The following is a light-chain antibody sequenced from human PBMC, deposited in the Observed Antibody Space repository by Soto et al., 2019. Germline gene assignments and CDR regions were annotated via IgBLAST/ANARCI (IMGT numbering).Light chain of an antibody. CDR3: SSFTSSSTYV. CDR2: EVS. J-gene: IGLJ1*01. Sequence: QSALTQPASVSGSPGQSITISCTGTSSDVGGYNYVSWYQHHPGKAPKLMIYEVSNRPSGLSNRFSGSKSGNTASLTISGLQAEDEADYYCSSFTSSSTYVFGTGTKVTAL. V-gene: IGLV2-14*01. CDR1: SSDVGGYNY.